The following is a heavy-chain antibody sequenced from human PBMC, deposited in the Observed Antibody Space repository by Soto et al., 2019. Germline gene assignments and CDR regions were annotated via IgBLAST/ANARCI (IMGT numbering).Heavy chain of an antibody. D-gene: IGHD1-26*01. CDR3: AKREGGIADYFDY. V-gene: IGHV3-23*01. J-gene: IGHJ4*02. CDR1: GFTFSSYT. Sequence: EVQLLESGGGLVQPGGSLRLSCAASGFTFSSYTMSWVRQAPGKGLEWVSSISGLGGDTSYADSVKGRFTISRDYSKNTLYLQMSSLRAEDTAVYYCAKREGGIADYFDYWGQGTLVTVSS. CDR2: ISGLGGDT.